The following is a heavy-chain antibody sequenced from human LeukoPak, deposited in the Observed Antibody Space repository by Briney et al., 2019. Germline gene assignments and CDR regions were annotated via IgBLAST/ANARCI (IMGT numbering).Heavy chain of an antibody. V-gene: IGHV1-18*01. CDR2: ISAYNGNT. CDR1: GYAFTSYG. Sequence: ASVKVSCKASGYAFTSYGISWVRQAPGQGLEWMGRISAYNGNTKYVQKFQGRVTMTTDTSTNTAYMELRSLRFDDTAVYYCARGGYEISTGYSSYYGVDVWGQGTTVTVSS. D-gene: IGHD3-9*01. J-gene: IGHJ6*02. CDR3: ARGGYEISTGYSSYYGVDV.